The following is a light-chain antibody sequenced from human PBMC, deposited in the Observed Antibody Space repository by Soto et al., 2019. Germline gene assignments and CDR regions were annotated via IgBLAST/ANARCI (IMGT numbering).Light chain of an antibody. CDR1: QSVASSY. J-gene: IGKJ2*01. Sequence: EVVLTQSPGTLSLSPGERVTLSCRASQSVASSYLAWYQQKPGRAPRLLFYSASSRATGIPDRFSGSGSGTDFTLTISSLQSEDIAVYFCQQYNDWPPYTFGQGTKLEIK. V-gene: IGKV3D-20*02. CDR3: QQYNDWPPYT. CDR2: SAS.